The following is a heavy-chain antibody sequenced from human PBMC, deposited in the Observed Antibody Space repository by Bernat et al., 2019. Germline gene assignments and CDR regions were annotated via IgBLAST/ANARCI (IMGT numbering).Heavy chain of an antibody. V-gene: IGHV4-38-2*01. CDR3: ARVSVGRVAATTDYYYMDV. CDR2: IYHSGST. J-gene: IGHJ6*03. Sequence: VQLQESGPGLVKPSETLSLTCAVSGYSISSGYYWGWIRQPPGKGLEWIGSIYHSGSTYYNPSLKSRVTISVDTSKNQFSLKLSSVTAADTAVYYCARVSVGRVAATTDYYYMDVWGKGTTVTVPS. CDR1: GYSISSGYY. D-gene: IGHD2-15*01.